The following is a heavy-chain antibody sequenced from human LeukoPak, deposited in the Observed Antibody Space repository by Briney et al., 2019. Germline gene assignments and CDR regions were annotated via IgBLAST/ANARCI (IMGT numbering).Heavy chain of an antibody. D-gene: IGHD5-18*01. CDR3: ARDLGYSYGGVLGL. J-gene: IGHJ4*02. CDR2: IYPRVNT. CDR1: GGSISSYY. V-gene: IGHV4-4*07. Sequence: SETLSLTCAVSGGSISSYYWSWIRQPAGKGLEWIGRIYPRVNTNYNPSLKSRVTMSVDTSKNQFSLKLSSVTAADAAVYYCARDLGYSYGGVLGLWGQGTLVTVSS.